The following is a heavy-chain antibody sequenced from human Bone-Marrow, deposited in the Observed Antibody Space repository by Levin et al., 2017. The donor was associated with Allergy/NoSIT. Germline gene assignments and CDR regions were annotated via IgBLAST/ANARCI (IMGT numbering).Heavy chain of an antibody. CDR1: GFTFSTYA. Sequence: GGFLRLSCAASGFTFSTYAMSWVRQAPGKGLEWVSSISKTGINTHYADSVKGRFIISRDNSKNTLYLQMNSLRAEDTAIYFCAKDALITMAGGFYQYHGMDVWGQGTTVTVSS. CDR3: AKDALITMAGGFYQYHGMDV. J-gene: IGHJ6*02. CDR2: ISKTGINT. D-gene: IGHD6-19*01. V-gene: IGHV3-23*01.